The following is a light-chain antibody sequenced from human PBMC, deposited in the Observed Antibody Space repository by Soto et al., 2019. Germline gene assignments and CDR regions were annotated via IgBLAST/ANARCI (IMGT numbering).Light chain of an antibody. CDR2: GAS. V-gene: IGKV1-5*01. CDR1: QSIGTD. J-gene: IGKJ2*01. CDR3: QQYKTYMYT. Sequence: DIRMTQSPSTLSAFVGDRVTITCRVSQSIGTDLAWYQHKPGKAPKLLIYGASNLDTAVPSRFRGSGSGTQFTLTISSLQPDDSATYYCQQYKTYMYTFGQGTKLEIK.